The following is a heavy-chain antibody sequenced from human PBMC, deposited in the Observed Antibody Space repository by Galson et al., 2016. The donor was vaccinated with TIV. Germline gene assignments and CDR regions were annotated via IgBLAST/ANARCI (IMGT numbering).Heavy chain of an antibody. J-gene: IGHJ3*02. CDR2: ISNSGNTK. Sequence: SLRLSCAAPGFTFSKYYMNWIRQAPGKGLEWISYISNSGNTKFYADSVKDRFTISRDNANNSLYLQMNSLRAEDTAVYYCARSYLGVGDPFDSWGQGTVVTVSS. CDR1: GFTFSKYY. V-gene: IGHV3-11*01. CDR3: ARSYLGVGDPFDS. D-gene: IGHD3-16*01.